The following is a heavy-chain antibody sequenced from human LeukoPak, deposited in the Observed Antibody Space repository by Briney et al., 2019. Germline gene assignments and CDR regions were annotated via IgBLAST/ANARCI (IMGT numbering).Heavy chain of an antibody. CDR1: GGSISSYY. Sequence: PSETLSLTCTVSGGSISSYYWSWIRQPPGKGLEWIGYIYYSGGTNYNPSLKSRVTISVDTSKNQFSLKLSSVTAADTAVYYCARQPYYYDSSGYQNAFDIWGQGTMVTVSS. CDR2: IYYSGGT. V-gene: IGHV4-59*08. D-gene: IGHD3-22*01. J-gene: IGHJ3*02. CDR3: ARQPYYYDSSGYQNAFDI.